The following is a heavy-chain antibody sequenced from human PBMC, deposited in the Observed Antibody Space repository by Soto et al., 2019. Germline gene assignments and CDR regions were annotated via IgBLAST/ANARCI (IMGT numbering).Heavy chain of an antibody. J-gene: IGHJ6*02. CDR1: GFTLVSDG. Sequence: XGCLRPSCAAAGFTLVSDGVHWVRQAPGKGLEWVAVISYDGVEKFYADSVKGRFTISRDNSMNTVNLQMNSLSAGDTAVYYYGMDVWGQGTTVTVSS. CDR3: GMDV. CDR2: ISYDGVEK. V-gene: IGHV3-30*03.